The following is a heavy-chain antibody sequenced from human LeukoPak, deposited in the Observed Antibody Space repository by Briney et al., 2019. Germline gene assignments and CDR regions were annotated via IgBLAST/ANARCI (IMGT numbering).Heavy chain of an antibody. CDR1: GFTFSGFA. CDR3: AKVEYSSNIPQH. D-gene: IGHD6-6*01. V-gene: IGHV3-23*01. Sequence: GSLRLSCAASGFTFSGFAMSWVRQAPGKGLEWVSSISGSGGSTYYADSVKGRFTISRDNSKNTQYLQMNSLRAEDTAVYYCAKVEYSSNIPQHWGQGTLVTVSS. J-gene: IGHJ1*01. CDR2: ISGSGGST.